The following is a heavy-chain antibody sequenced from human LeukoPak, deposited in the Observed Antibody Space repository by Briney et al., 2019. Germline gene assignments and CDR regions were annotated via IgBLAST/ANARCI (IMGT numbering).Heavy chain of an antibody. Sequence: PSETLSLTCTVSGGSISSSSYYWGWIRQPPGKGLEWIGSIYYSGSTYYNPSLKSRVTISVDTSKNQFSLKLSSVTAADTAVYYCARAGYSGYGQRNNWFDPWGQGTLVTVSS. D-gene: IGHD5-12*01. CDR1: GGSISSSSYY. V-gene: IGHV4-39*07. J-gene: IGHJ5*02. CDR3: ARAGYSGYGQRNNWFDP. CDR2: IYYSGST.